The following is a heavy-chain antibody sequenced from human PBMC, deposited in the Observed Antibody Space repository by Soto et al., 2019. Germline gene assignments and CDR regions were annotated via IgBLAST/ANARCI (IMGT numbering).Heavy chain of an antibody. CDR1: FSMYS. Sequence: GGSLRLSCNFSFSMYSMDWVRQATGKGLEWVACISSGSNCIKYADSVKGRFTISRDNTKNTVYLQMSSLRAEDTAVYYCARGSTGYNWFDPWGQGTLVTVSS. J-gene: IGHJ5*02. CDR2: ISSGSNCI. CDR3: ARGSTGYNWFDP. V-gene: IGHV3-21*01.